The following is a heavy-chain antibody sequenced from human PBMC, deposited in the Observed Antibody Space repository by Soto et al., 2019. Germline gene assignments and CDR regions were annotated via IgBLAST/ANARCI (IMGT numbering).Heavy chain of an antibody. D-gene: IGHD3-3*01. CDR2: IYYSGST. Sequence: SETLSLTCTVSGGSISSGDYYWSWIRQPPGKGLEWIGYIYYSGSTYYNPSLKSRVTISVDTSKNQFSLKLSSVTAADTAVYYCARDRYYDFWSGSPHYYYYGMDVWGQGTTVTSP. CDR3: ARDRYYDFWSGSPHYYYYGMDV. J-gene: IGHJ6*02. V-gene: IGHV4-30-4*01. CDR1: GGSISSGDYY.